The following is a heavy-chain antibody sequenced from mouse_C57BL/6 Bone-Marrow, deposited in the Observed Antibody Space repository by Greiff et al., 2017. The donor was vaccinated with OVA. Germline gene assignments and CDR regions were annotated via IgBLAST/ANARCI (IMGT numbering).Heavy chain of an antibody. CDR2: IDPENGDT. CDR1: GFNIKDDY. D-gene: IGHD1-1*01. CDR3: TPLYYGSSPYYFDY. Sequence: EVQLVESGAELVSPGASVKLSCTASGFNIKDDYMHWVKQRPEQGLEWIGWIDPENGDTEYASKFQGKATITADTSSNTAYLQLSSLTSEDTAVYYCTPLYYGSSPYYFDYWGQGTTLTVSS. V-gene: IGHV14-4*01. J-gene: IGHJ2*01.